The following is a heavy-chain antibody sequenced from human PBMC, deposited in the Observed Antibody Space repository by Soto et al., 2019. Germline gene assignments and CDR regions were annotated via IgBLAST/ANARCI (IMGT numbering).Heavy chain of an antibody. CDR3: ASSPGPIQLWKQFYY. CDR2: ISAYNGNT. D-gene: IGHD5-18*01. J-gene: IGHJ4*02. CDR1: GYTFTSYG. Sequence: ASVKVSCKASGYTFTSYGISWVRQAPGQGLEWMGWISAYNGNTNYAQKLQGRVTMTTDTSTSTAYMELRSLRSDDTAVYYCASSPGPIQLWKQFYYCAQGTLVPVSS. V-gene: IGHV1-18*01.